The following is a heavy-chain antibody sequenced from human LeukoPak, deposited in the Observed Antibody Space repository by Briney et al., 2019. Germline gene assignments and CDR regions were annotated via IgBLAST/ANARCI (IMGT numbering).Heavy chain of an antibody. CDR1: GGSISSYY. CDR2: IYTSGST. Sequence: PSETLSLTCTVSGGSISSYYWSWIRQPAGKGLEWIGRIYTSGSTNYNPSLKSRVTMSVDTSKNQFSLKLSSVTAADTAVYYCARDGHCTNGVCSFYYWGQGTLVTVSS. CDR3: ARDGHCTNGVCSFYY. D-gene: IGHD2-8*01. V-gene: IGHV4-4*07. J-gene: IGHJ4*02.